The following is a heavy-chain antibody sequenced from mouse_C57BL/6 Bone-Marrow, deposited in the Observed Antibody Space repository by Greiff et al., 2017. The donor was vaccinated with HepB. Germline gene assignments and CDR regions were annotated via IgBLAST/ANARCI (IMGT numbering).Heavy chain of an antibody. V-gene: IGHV14-4*01. Sequence: VQLKESGAELVRPGASVKLSCTASGFNIKDDYMHWVKQRPEQGLEWIGWIDPENGDTEYASKFQGKATITADTSSNTAYLQLSSLTSEDTAVYYCTTTITTTPYYYAMDYWGQGTSVTVSS. D-gene: IGHD2-4*01. CDR1: GFNIKDDY. J-gene: IGHJ4*01. CDR3: TTTITTTPYYYAMDY. CDR2: IDPENGDT.